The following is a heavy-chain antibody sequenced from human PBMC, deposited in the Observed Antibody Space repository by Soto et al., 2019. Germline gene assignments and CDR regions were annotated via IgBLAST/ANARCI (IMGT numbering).Heavy chain of an antibody. J-gene: IGHJ3*02. Sequence: ASGKVSCKASGYTFTNYDVNWFRQATGQGLERVGWMNPNSGGTGFAPIFQGRVTLTRDTSMSTAYMELSSLRSDDTAVYFCARVPPCPKIAYLDGFDIWGQGTRGTVSS. D-gene: IGHD3-16*01. CDR3: ARVPPCPKIAYLDGFDI. CDR2: MNPNSGGT. V-gene: IGHV1-8*01. CDR1: GYTFTNYD.